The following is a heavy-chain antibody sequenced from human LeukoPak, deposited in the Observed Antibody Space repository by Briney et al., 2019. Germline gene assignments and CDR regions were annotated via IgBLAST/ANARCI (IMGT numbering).Heavy chain of an antibody. CDR1: GYIFTDYA. CDR3: ARGRGTSGRNRDFYYYYYMYV. V-gene: IGHV1-3*01. Sequence: ASVKVSCKPSGYIFTDYAIHWLRQAPGHRPEWMGWMNAGNGNTKYTQKFQSRITLIRDTSAATAYMELSSLRHDDLAVYYCARGRGTSGRNRDFYYYYYMYVWGKGTTVTVSS. J-gene: IGHJ6*03. D-gene: IGHD1/OR15-1a*01. CDR2: MNAGNGNT.